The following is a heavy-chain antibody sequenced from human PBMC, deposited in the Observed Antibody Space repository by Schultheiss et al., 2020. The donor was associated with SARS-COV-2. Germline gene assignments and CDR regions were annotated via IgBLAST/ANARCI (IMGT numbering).Heavy chain of an antibody. Sequence: GGSLRLSCAASGFAFSSYEMNWVRQAPGKGLEWVAVIWYDGSNKYYADSVKGRFTISRDNSKNTLYLQMNSLRAEDTAVYYCAREGIAAAGNFDYWGQGTLVTVSS. CDR1: GFAFSSYE. D-gene: IGHD6-13*01. CDR2: IWYDGSNK. V-gene: IGHV3-33*08. J-gene: IGHJ4*02. CDR3: AREGIAAAGNFDY.